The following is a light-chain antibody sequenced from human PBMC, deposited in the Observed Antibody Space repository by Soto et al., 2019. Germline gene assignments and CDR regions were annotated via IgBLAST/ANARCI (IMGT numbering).Light chain of an antibody. V-gene: IGKV1-12*01. CDR2: AAS. CDR3: HQVNSFPYT. Sequence: DIQMTQSPSSVSASVGDRVTITCRASQGISSWLAWYQQKPGKAPKLLIYAASSLQSGVPSRFSGSGSATDSSRTTTTLQPEDFATSDYHQVNSFPYTFGQGTKLEIK. J-gene: IGKJ2*01. CDR1: QGISSW.